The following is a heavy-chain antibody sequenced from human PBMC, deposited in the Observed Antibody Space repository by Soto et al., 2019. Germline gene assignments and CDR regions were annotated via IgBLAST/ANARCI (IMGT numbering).Heavy chain of an antibody. V-gene: IGHV1-18*01. D-gene: IGHD3-3*01. CDR2: ISAYNGNT. J-gene: IGHJ5*02. CDR3: ARDHREGNLLRFLEWFNWFYP. CDR1: GYSFTSYG. Sequence: GASVNVSCKASGYSFTSYGISWVRQPPGQELEWMGWISAYNGNTNYAQKLQGRVTMTTDTSTSTAYMELRSLRSDDTAVYYCARDHREGNLLRFLEWFNWFYPWGQRTPVPVSS.